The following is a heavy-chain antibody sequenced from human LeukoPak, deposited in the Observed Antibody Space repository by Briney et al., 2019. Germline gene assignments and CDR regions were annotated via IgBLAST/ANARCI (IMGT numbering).Heavy chain of an antibody. CDR1: GGSISSYY. J-gene: IGHJ6*02. V-gene: IGHV4-59*01. CDR3: ARDPEDIVVVPAASLKTYYYYYGMDV. CDR2: IYYSGST. D-gene: IGHD2-2*01. Sequence: SETLSLTCTVSGGSISSYYWSWIRQPPGKGLEWIGYIYYSGSTNYNPSLKSRVTISVDTSKNQFSLKLSSVTAADTAVYYCARDPEDIVVVPAASLKTYYYYYGMDVWGQETTVTVSS.